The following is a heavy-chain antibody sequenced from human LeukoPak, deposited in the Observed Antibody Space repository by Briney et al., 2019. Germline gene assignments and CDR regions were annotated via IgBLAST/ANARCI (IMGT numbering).Heavy chain of an antibody. CDR2: IIPILGIA. J-gene: IGHJ5*02. D-gene: IGHD2-2*01. CDR3: ARDNIVPAAMNWFDP. CDR1: GGTFSSYA. V-gene: IGHV1-69*04. Sequence: SVKVSCKASGGTFSSYAISWVRQAPGQGLEWMERIIPILGIANYAQKFQGRVTITADKSTSTAYMELSSLRSEDTAVYYCARDNIVPAAMNWFDPWGQGTLVTVSS.